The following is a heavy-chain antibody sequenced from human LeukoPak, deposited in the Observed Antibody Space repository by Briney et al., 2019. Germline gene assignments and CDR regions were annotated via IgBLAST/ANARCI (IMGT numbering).Heavy chain of an antibody. Sequence: PSEPLSLTCAVSGGSISSGGYSWSWIRQPPGKGLEWIGYIYHSGSTYYNPSLKSRVTISVDRSKNQFSLKLSSVTAADTAVYYCARGNELLWFGELLYQNWFDPWGQGTLVTVSS. V-gene: IGHV4-30-2*01. CDR3: ARGNELLWFGELLYQNWFDP. CDR1: GGSISSGGYS. CDR2: IYHSGST. J-gene: IGHJ5*02. D-gene: IGHD3-10*01.